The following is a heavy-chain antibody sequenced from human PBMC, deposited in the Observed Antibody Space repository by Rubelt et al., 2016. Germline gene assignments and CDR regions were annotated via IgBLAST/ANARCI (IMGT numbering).Heavy chain of an antibody. CDR2: IYPGDSDT. V-gene: IGHV5-51*01. CDR1: GCSFTSYW. J-gene: IGHJ3*02. CDR3: ARHGQVQSGDAFDI. Sequence: EVQLVQSGAEVKKPGESLKISCKGSGCSFTSYWIGWVRQMPGKGLEWMGIIYPGDSDTRYSPSFQGQVTSSSDKAVSTAYLQVSSLKASDTAMYYCARHGQVQSGDAFDIWGQGTMVTVSS. D-gene: IGHD1-26*01.